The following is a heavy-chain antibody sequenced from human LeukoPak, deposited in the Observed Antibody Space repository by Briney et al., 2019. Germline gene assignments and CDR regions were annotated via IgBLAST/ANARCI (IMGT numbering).Heavy chain of an antibody. J-gene: IGHJ4*02. D-gene: IGHD1-20*01. CDR3: ARGWGRYQKKSITGATGY. Sequence: GSSVKVSCKASGYTFTSYDINWVRQATGQGVEWMGGMNLNSGNTGIAQKFQGRVTMTRNTSISTAYMEQSSLRSEDTAVYYCARGWGRYQKKSITGATGYWGQGTLVTVSS. CDR1: GYTFTSYD. V-gene: IGHV1-8*01. CDR2: MNLNSGNT.